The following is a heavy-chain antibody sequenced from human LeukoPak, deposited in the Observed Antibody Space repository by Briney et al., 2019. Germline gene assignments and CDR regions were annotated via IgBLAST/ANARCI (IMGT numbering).Heavy chain of an antibody. Sequence: PGGSLRLSCAASGFSLSIYWMRWVRHAPGQGLEWVAYIKQGGSDKYYVDSVKGRFATSRDNAKNSLYVQMNSLRPEDTAVYYGARVGKEGFSQFMGGWVKAATVSVSS. D-gene: IGHD7-27*01. CDR3: ARVGKEGFSQFMGG. V-gene: IGHV3-7*01. J-gene: IGHJ6*03. CDR1: GFSLSIYW. CDR2: IKQGGSDK.